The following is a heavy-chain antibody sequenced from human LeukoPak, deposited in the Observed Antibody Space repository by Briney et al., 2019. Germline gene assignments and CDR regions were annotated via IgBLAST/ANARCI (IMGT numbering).Heavy chain of an antibody. CDR1: GGTFSSYA. V-gene: IGHV1-69*13. CDR3: ARETTGIQLWLSYRWFDP. D-gene: IGHD5-18*01. J-gene: IGHJ5*02. Sequence: WASVKVSCKASGGTFSSYAISWVRQAPGQGLEWMGGIIPIFGTANYAQKFQGRVTITADESTSTAYMELSSLRSEDTAVYYCARETTGIQLWLSYRWFDPWGQGTLITVSS. CDR2: IIPIFGTA.